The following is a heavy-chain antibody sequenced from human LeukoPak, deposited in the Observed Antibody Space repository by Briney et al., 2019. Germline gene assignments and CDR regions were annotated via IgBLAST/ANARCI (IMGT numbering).Heavy chain of an antibody. D-gene: IGHD3-3*01. CDR2: IKQDGNEK. CDR3: ARGDYDFWSGFI. CDR1: GFRFNTYW. V-gene: IGHV3-7*01. Sequence: GGPLRLSCAASGFRFNTYWMSWVRQAPGEGLEWVANIKQDGNEKYYADSVKGRFTISRDNSKNTLYLQMNSLRAEDTAVYYCARGDYDFWSGFIWGQGTLVTVSS. J-gene: IGHJ4*02.